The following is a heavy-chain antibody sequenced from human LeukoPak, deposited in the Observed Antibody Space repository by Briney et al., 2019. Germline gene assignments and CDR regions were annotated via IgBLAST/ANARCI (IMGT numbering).Heavy chain of an antibody. CDR1: GGSISSSSYY. D-gene: IGHD3-9*01. CDR3: ARRMGYFDILTPPVY. J-gene: IGHJ4*02. CDR2: IYYSGST. V-gene: IGHV4-39*01. Sequence: SETLSLTCTVSGGSISSSSYYWGWIRQPPGKGLEWIGSIYYSGSTYYNPSLKSRVTISVDTSKNQFSLKLSSVTAADTAVYYCARRMGYFDILTPPVYWGQGTLVTVSS.